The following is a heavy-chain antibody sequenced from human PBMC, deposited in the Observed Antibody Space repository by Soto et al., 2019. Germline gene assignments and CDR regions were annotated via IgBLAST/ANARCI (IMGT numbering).Heavy chain of an antibody. Sequence: GGTFSSYTISWVRQAPGQGLEWMGGIIPIFGTANYAQKFQGRVTITADESTSTAYMELSSLRSEDTAVYYCARGNHRWLQLWYFDLWGRGTLVTVSS. J-gene: IGHJ2*01. CDR3: ARGNHRWLQLWYFDL. CDR1: GGTFSSYT. CDR2: IIPIFGTA. D-gene: IGHD5-12*01. V-gene: IGHV1-69*01.